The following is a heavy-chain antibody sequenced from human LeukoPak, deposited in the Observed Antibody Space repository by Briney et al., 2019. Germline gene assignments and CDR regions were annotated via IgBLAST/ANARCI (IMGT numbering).Heavy chain of an antibody. CDR3: VRVDNGGNYFDY. CDR2: IYHSGST. CDR1: GNSISSGDNY. Sequence: SETLSLTCTVSGNSISSGDNYWSWIRQPAGKGLEWIGSIYHSGSTYYNPSLKSRLTISADTSKNQFSLRLSSVTAADTAVYYCVRVDNGGNYFDYWGQGTLVTVSS. V-gene: IGHV4-38-2*02. D-gene: IGHD4-23*01. J-gene: IGHJ4*02.